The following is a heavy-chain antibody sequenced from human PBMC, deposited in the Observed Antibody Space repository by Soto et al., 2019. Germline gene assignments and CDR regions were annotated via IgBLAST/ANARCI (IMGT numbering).Heavy chain of an antibody. CDR2: VSTSGRST. CDR3: VKQAHGLDGVAFDY. V-gene: IGHV3-64D*06. D-gene: IGHD2-15*01. Sequence: QLVESGGGLVQPGGSLRLSCSASGFTFSESTIYWVRQVPGKGLEAISAVSTSGRSTYYADSAKDRFRISRDNSKNTIYLQMGSLRPEDTARYCCVKQAHGLDGVAFDYWGRGTQVTVAS. CDR1: GFTFSEST. J-gene: IGHJ4*01.